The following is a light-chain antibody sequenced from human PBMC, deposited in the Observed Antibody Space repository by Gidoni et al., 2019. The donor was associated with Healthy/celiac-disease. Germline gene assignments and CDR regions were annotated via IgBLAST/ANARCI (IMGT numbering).Light chain of an antibody. J-gene: IGKJ2*01. CDR1: QSISSW. V-gene: IGKV1-5*03. Sequence: IQMPQSPSTLSASVGDRVTITCRASQSISSWLAWYQQKPGKAPKLLIYKASSLESGVPSRFSGSGSGTEFTLTISSLQPDDFATYDCQQYNSYARTFGQGTKLEIK. CDR3: QQYNSYART. CDR2: KAS.